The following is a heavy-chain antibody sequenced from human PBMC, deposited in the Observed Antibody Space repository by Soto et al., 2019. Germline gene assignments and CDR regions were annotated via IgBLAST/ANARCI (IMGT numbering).Heavy chain of an antibody. Sequence: QVQLVESGGGVVQPGRSLRLSCAASGFIFRNFARPGVRRAPGKGLEWVATISGDGNDKYYPDSMKGRFTISRDNFNNTLYLQLNSLRPEDTAVYHCVQGASTAHQPLDSWGQGVLVTVSS. CDR1: GFIFRNFA. CDR2: ISGDGNDK. CDR3: VQGASTAHQPLDS. V-gene: IGHV3-30*03. D-gene: IGHD1-26*01. J-gene: IGHJ4*02.